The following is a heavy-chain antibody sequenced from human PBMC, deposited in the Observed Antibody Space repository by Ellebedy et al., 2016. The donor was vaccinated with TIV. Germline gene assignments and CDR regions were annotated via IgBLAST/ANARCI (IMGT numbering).Heavy chain of an antibody. CDR1: GGSISGYY. V-gene: IGHV4-59*08. Sequence: MPSETLSLTCTVPGGSISGYYWGWIRQPPGKGLEWIGYIYYSGITDYNPSLRSRVIISVDTSKNQLSLKLSSVTAADTAVYYCARHHTVERWAIDYWGQGTLVTVSS. D-gene: IGHD1-1*01. J-gene: IGHJ4*02. CDR2: IYYSGIT. CDR3: ARHHTVERWAIDY.